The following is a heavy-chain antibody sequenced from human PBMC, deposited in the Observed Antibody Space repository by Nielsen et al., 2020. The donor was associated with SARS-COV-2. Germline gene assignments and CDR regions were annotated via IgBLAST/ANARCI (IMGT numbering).Heavy chain of an antibody. CDR1: GFTFDDYA. CDR2: ISWNSGSI. D-gene: IGHD3-10*01. Sequence: GGSLRLSCAASGFTFDDYAMHWVRQAPGKGLEWVSGISWNSGSIGYADSVKGRFTISRDNAKNSLYLQMNSLRAEDTAVYYCARGWFGDFWGQGTLVTVSS. CDR3: ARGWFGDF. V-gene: IGHV3-9*01. J-gene: IGHJ4*02.